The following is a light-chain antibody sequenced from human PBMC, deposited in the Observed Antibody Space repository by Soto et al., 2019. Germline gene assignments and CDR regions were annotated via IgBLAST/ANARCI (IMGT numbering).Light chain of an antibody. V-gene: IGLV2-14*03. J-gene: IGLJ2*01. CDR1: SSDIGGYNY. CDR3: SSYTSTGPQVL. Sequence: QSALTQPASVSGSPGQSITISCTGTSSDIGGYNYVSWYQRHPGRAPKLIIYNVNDRPPWISDRFSGSKSDNAASLTISGRQTEDEADYLCSSYTSTGPQVLFGGGTKLTVL. CDR2: NVN.